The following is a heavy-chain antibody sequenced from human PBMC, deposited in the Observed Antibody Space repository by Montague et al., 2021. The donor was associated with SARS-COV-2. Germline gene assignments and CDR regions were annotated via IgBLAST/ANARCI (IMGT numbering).Heavy chain of an antibody. Sequence: SETLSLTYTVSGGSISSSTYYWGWIRQPPGKGLEWIASIYCSGSTYFNPSLKSRVAISIDTSKNQFSLKLSSVTAADTAVYYCARRPYYYDSSGQFDPWGQGVLVTVSS. V-gene: IGHV4-39*07. CDR2: IYCSGST. J-gene: IGHJ5*02. D-gene: IGHD3-22*01. CDR3: ARRPYYYDSSGQFDP. CDR1: GGSISSSTYY.